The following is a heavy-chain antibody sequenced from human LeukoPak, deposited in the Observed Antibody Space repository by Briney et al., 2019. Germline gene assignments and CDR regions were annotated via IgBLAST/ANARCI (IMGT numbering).Heavy chain of an antibody. CDR2: ISTYNGNT. Sequence: ASVKVSCKASGYTFTSYGITWVRQAPGQGLEWMGWISTYNGNTNNVQKLQGRVTMTTDTSTSTAYMELRSLRSDDTAVYYCARVYHYYDTSGYYLGNYFDYWGRGTLVTVSS. V-gene: IGHV1-18*01. J-gene: IGHJ4*02. CDR1: GYTFTSYG. CDR3: ARVYHYYDTSGYYLGNYFDY. D-gene: IGHD3-22*01.